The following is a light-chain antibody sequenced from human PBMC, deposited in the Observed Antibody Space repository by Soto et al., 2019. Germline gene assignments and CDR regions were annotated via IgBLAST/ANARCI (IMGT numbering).Light chain of an antibody. V-gene: IGLV2-8*01. CDR1: KNDIGVYDF. CDR3: TSYAGSNTYV. CDR2: EVV. Sequence: QSALTQPPSASGSPGQSVTISCTGTKNDIGVYDFVSWYQHHPGKAPRLIIYEVVQRPSGVPDRFSGSKSGNTASLTVSGLRAADEADYFCTSYAGSNTYVFGSGTKLTVL. J-gene: IGLJ1*01.